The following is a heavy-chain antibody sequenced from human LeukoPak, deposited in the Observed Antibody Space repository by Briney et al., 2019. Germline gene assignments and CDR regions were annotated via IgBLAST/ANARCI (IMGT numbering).Heavy chain of an antibody. V-gene: IGHV4-30-4*08. CDR2: IYCSGST. J-gene: IGHJ3*02. D-gene: IGHD3/OR15-3a*01. CDR3: ARWTGLSDAFDI. Sequence: SQTLSLTCTVSGGSLSSGDCYWRWIRQPPGKGLEWLGYIYCSGSTYYNPSLKRRVTISVDTSKNQFSLKLSSVTAADTAVYYCARWTGLSDAFDIWGQGTMVTVSS. CDR1: GGSLSSGDCY.